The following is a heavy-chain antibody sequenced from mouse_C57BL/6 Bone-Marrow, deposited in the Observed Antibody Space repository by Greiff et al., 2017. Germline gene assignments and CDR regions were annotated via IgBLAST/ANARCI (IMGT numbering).Heavy chain of an antibody. Sequence: EVQLQESGGGLVQPGGSLKLSCAASGFTFSDYYMYWDRQTPEKRLEWVAYISNGGGSTYYPDTVKGRFTISRDNAKNTLYLQMSRLKSEDTAMYYCARDGSSYLFAYWGQGTLVTVSA. CDR2: ISNGGGST. J-gene: IGHJ3*01. D-gene: IGHD1-1*01. CDR3: ARDGSSYLFAY. CDR1: GFTFSDYY. V-gene: IGHV5-12*01.